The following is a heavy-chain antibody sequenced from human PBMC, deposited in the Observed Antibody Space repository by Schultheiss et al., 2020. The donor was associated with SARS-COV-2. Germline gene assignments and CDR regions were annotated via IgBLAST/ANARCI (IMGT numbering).Heavy chain of an antibody. J-gene: IGHJ3*02. CDR1: GGSISSYY. V-gene: IGHV4-59*01. D-gene: IGHD1-26*01. Sequence: SETLSLTCTVSGGSISSYYWSWIRQPPGKGLEWIGYIYYSGSTNYNPSLKSRVTISVDTSKNQFSLKLSSVTAADTAVYYCAAELIVGAYGDAFDIWGQGTMVTVSS. CDR2: IYYSGST. CDR3: AAELIVGAYGDAFDI.